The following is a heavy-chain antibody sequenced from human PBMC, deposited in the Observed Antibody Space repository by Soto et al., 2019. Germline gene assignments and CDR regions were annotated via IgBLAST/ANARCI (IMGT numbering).Heavy chain of an antibody. J-gene: IGHJ6*03. Sequence: EVKLVESGGGLVKPGGSLRLSCAASGFSFISYSMNWVRQAPGKGLEWVSSINEDSSYIYYAHSLRGRFTISRDNAKDSLYLQMNSLRAEDTVVYYCVRDFGWYFRSGYMDVWGDGATVTVSS. V-gene: IGHV3-21*02. D-gene: IGHD3-3*01. CDR3: VRDFGWYFRSGYMDV. CDR1: GFSFISYS. CDR2: INEDSSYI.